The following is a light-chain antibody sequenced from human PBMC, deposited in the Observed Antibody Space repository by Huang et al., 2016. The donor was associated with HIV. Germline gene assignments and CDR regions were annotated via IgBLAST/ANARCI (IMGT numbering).Light chain of an antibody. CDR3: QQGYSALIT. J-gene: IGKJ5*01. Sequence: DILLTPSPSSLSVAVGDRVTITCRASQNINTYLYWYQQKPGKDPNLLIHSASTLQTGVPSRFSGSGSGTDFTLTVNSLQPEDSATYYCQQGYSALITFGQGTRL. V-gene: IGKV1-39*01. CDR1: QNINTY. CDR2: SAS.